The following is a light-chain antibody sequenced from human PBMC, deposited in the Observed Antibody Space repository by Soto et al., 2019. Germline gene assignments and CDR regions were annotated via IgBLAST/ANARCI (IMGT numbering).Light chain of an antibody. CDR2: KAS. J-gene: IGKJ2*01. CDR1: QSISSW. Sequence: DIQMTQSPSTLSPSVRDRVTITCLASQSISSWLAWYQQKPGKAPRLLIYKASSLAGGVPSGSRGRASGTEFPLTISSLQPDDFATYHCQQYCSYLYPFGYGTKVDI. CDR3: QQYCSYLYP. V-gene: IGKV1-5*03.